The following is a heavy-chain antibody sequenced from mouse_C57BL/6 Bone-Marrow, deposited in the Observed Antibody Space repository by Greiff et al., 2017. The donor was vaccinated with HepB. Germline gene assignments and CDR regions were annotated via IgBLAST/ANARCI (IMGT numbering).Heavy chain of an antibody. J-gene: IGHJ3*01. V-gene: IGHV1-54*01. D-gene: IGHD2-1*01. CDR1: GYAFTNYL. Sequence: VQLQESGAELVRPGTSVKVSCKASGYAFTNYLIEWVKQRPGQGLEWIGVINPGSGGTNYNEKFKGKATLTADKSSSTAYMQLSSLTSEDSAVYFCARSALWYLFAYWGQGTLVTVSA. CDR3: ARSALWYLFAY. CDR2: INPGSGGT.